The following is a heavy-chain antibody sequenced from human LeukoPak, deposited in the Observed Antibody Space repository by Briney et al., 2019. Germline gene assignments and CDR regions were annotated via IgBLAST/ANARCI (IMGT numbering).Heavy chain of an antibody. D-gene: IGHD2-2*01. CDR2: IRYDGNTK. V-gene: IGHV3-30*02. J-gene: IGHJ4*02. CDR3: AKDESSTSYSEGFDY. CDR1: GFTFSSYG. Sequence: PGGSLRLSCAASGFTFSSYGMHWVRQAPGKGLEWVAFIRYDGNTKYYVDSVKGRFTISRDNTKNTLYLQMNSLRAEDTAMYYCAKDESSTSYSEGFDYWGQGTQVTVSS.